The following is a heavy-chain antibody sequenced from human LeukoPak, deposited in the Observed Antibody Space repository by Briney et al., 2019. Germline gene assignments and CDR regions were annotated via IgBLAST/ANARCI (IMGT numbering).Heavy chain of an antibody. D-gene: IGHD2-2*02. CDR3: ARDSDCSSTSCYRYFQH. Sequence: GASVKVSCKASGYTFTSYYMHWVRQAPGQGLEWMGIINPSGGSTSYAQKFQGRVTMTRDTSTSTVDMELSSLRSEDTVVYYCARDSDCSSTSCYRYFQHWGQGTLVTVSS. J-gene: IGHJ1*01. V-gene: IGHV1-46*01. CDR2: INPSGGST. CDR1: GYTFTSYY.